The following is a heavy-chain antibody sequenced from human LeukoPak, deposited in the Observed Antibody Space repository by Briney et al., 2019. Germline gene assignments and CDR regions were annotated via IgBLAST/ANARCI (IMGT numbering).Heavy chain of an antibody. J-gene: IGHJ6*02. CDR1: GFTFSSYD. Sequence: WRTLTLSCAASGFTFSSYDWHRVRQAPGKGLEWVADIWYGGSNKYYAYSVRGRITISSDTTKNTLDLQITSSGAEATAVYYSARDPRLVDVVVAATGAYGMDVWGQGTTVTVSS. D-gene: IGHD2-15*01. CDR3: ARDPRLVDVVVAATGAYGMDV. V-gene: IGHV3-33*01. CDR2: IWYGGSNK.